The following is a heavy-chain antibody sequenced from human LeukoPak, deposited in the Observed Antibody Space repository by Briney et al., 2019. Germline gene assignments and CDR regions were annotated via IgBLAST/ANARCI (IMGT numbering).Heavy chain of an antibody. CDR3: ARALGDYDFWSGYFVDYYYYYMDV. CDR1: GFTFSDYY. D-gene: IGHD3-3*01. CDR2: ISSSGSTI. J-gene: IGHJ6*03. Sequence: PGGSLRLSCAASGFTFSDYYMSWIRQAPGKGLEWVSYISSSGSTIYYADSVKGRFTISRDNAKNSLYLQMNSLRAEDTAVYYCARALGDYDFWSGYFVDYYYYYMDVWGKGTTVTVSS. V-gene: IGHV3-11*04.